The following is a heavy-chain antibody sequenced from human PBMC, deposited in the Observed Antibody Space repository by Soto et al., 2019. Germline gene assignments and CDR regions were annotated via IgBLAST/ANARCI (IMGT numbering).Heavy chain of an antibody. CDR2: IWYDGSNK. J-gene: IGHJ3*02. Sequence: GGSLRLSCAACGFTVSSYGMHWVRQAPGKGLEWVAVIWYDGSNKYYADSVKGRFTISRDNSKNTLYLQMNSLRAEDTAVYYCARDRDVVVPAATHDAFDIWGQGTMVPVSS. V-gene: IGHV3-33*01. D-gene: IGHD2-2*01. CDR3: ARDRDVVVPAATHDAFDI. CDR1: GFTVSSYG.